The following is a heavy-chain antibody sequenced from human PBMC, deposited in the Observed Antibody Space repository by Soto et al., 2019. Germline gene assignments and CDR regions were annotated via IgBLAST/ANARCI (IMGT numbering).Heavy chain of an antibody. J-gene: IGHJ6*02. CDR3: AKDDNDYYDYRHTYYYYGMDV. CDR2: ISYDGSNK. V-gene: IGHV3-30*18. Sequence: QVQLVESGGGVVQPGRSLRLSCAASGFTFSSYGMHWVRQAPGKGLEWVAVISYDGSNKNYADSVKGRFTISRDNSKNTLYLQMNSLRAEDTAVYYCAKDDNDYYDYRHTYYYYGMDVWGQGTTVTVSS. D-gene: IGHD4-17*01. CDR1: GFTFSSYG.